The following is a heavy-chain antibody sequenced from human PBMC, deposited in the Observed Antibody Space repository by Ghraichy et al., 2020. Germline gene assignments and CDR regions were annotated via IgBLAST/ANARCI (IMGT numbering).Heavy chain of an antibody. CDR3: ARTRDDYYDSSGRYYYGMDV. CDR2: IYPGDSDT. Sequence: GESLNISCKGSGYSFTSYWIGWVRQMPGKGLEWMGIIYPGDSDTRYSPSFQGQVTISADKSISTAYLQWSSLKASDTAMYYCARTRDDYYDSSGRYYYGMDVWGQGTTVTVSS. D-gene: IGHD3-22*01. V-gene: IGHV5-51*01. J-gene: IGHJ6*02. CDR1: GYSFTSYW.